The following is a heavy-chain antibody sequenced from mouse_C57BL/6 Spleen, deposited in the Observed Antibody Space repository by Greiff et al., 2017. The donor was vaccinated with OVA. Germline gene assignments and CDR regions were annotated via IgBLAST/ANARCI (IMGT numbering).Heavy chain of an antibody. CDR1: GFTFSSYA. V-gene: IGHV5-4*01. Sequence: EVQRVESGGGLVKPGGSLKLSCAASGFTFSSYAMSWVRQTPEKRLEWVATISDGGSYTYYPDNVKGRFTISRDNAKNNLYLQMSHLKSEDTAMYYCARDTVDAMDYWGQGTSVTVSS. CDR2: ISDGGSYT. CDR3: ARDTVDAMDY. D-gene: IGHD1-1*01. J-gene: IGHJ4*01.